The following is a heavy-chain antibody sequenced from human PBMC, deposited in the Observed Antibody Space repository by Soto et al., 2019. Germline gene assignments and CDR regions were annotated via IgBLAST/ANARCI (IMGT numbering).Heavy chain of an antibody. CDR2: INAGNGKT. CDR1: GYTFTNYA. CDR3: ARAAYCGSDSCSDAFDI. D-gene: IGHD2-21*02. Sequence: QVQLVQSGAEVKKSGASVKVSCKASGYTFTNYAMHWVRQAPGQRLEWMGWINAGNGKTKYSQQFQGRVTITRDTSASTAYMELSSLRSEDTAVYYCARAAYCGSDSCSDAFDIWGQGTVVTVSS. V-gene: IGHV1-3*01. J-gene: IGHJ3*02.